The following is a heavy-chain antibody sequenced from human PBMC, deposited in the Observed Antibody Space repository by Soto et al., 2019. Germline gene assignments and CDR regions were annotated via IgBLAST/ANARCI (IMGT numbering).Heavy chain of an antibody. D-gene: IGHD2-15*01. CDR1: GGSLSSHY. J-gene: IGHJ4*02. CDR3: ATVAMTSPEDVDY. V-gene: IGHV4-59*11. CDR2: IYFTGDT. Sequence: QVQLQESGPGLVKPSETLSLTCTDSGGSLSSHYWSWIRQSPGKGLEWIGYIYFTGDTNYNPSLMKRVTISVDTSKRQFSLILNSVTAADTAVYYCATVAMTSPEDVDYWGQGTLVSASS.